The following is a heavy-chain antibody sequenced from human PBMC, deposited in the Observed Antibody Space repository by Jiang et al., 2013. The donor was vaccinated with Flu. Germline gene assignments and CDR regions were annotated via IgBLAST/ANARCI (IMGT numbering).Heavy chain of an antibody. J-gene: IGHJ6*02. D-gene: IGHD5-24*01. CDR1: GNSFTNYW. CDR3: ARGPPYSGLQLVEDFYYSMDV. V-gene: IGHV5-51*01. CDR2: IYPGDSDT. Sequence: GAEVKKPGESLKISCKGSGNSFTNYWIGWVRQMPGKGLEWMGIIYPGDSDTRYSPSFQGQVTISVDKSITTAYIQWSSLKASDTAVYYCARGPPYSGLQLVEDFYYSMDVWGQGTTVTVSS.